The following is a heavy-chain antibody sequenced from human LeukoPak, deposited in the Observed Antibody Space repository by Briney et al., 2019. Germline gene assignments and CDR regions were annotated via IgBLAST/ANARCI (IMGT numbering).Heavy chain of an antibody. V-gene: IGHV4-39*07. J-gene: IGHJ5*02. CDR2: IYYSGST. Sequence: PSETLSLTCTVSGGSISSSSYYWGWIRQPPGKGLEWIGSIYYSGSTYYNPSLKSRVTISVDTSKNQFSLKLSSVTAADTAVFYCARSNVRGVPLPHNWFDPWGQGTLVTVSS. CDR3: ARSNVRGVPLPHNWFDP. D-gene: IGHD3-10*02. CDR1: GGSISSSSYY.